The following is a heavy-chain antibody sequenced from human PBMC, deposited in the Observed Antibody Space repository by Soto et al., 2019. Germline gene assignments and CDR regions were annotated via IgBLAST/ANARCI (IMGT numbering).Heavy chain of an antibody. CDR3: ARGTYYDSSGYYYPGNYFDY. V-gene: IGHV5-51*01. CDR1: GYSFTSCW. CDR2: IYPGDSDT. Sequence: PGESLKVSCKGSGYSFTSCWIGWVRQMPGKGPEWMGIIYPGDSDTRYSPSFQGQVTISADKSISTAYLQWSSLKASDTAMYYCARGTYYDSSGYYYPGNYFDYWGQGTLVTVSS. J-gene: IGHJ4*02. D-gene: IGHD3-22*01.